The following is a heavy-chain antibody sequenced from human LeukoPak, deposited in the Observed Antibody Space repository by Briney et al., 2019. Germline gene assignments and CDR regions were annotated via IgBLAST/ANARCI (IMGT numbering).Heavy chain of an antibody. CDR2: ISSSSSYI. D-gene: IGHD6-13*01. CDR1: GFTFTTHW. V-gene: IGHV3-21*01. J-gene: IGHJ4*02. Sequence: GGSLRLSCGASGFTFTTHWIHWVRQAPGKGLEWVSSISSSSSYIYYADSVKGRFTISRDNAKNSLYLQMNSLRAEDTAVYYCARAPGIAAAGTSIDYWGQGTLVTVSS. CDR3: ARAPGIAAAGTSIDY.